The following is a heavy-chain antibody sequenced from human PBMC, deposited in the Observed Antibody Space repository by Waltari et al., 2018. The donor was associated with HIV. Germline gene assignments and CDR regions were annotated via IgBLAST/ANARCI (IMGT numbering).Heavy chain of an antibody. J-gene: IGHJ4*02. V-gene: IGHV3-30*18. D-gene: IGHD5-18*01. CDR1: GFTFSPYG. Sequence: QVQLVESGGGVVQPGRSLRISCAASGFTFSPYGIHWVRQAPGKGLEWVAVISYDGSNKYYADSVKGRFTISRDNSKNTLYLQMNSLRAEDTAVYYCAKDRGGYSYIFDFWGQGTLVTVSS. CDR2: ISYDGSNK. CDR3: AKDRGGYSYIFDF.